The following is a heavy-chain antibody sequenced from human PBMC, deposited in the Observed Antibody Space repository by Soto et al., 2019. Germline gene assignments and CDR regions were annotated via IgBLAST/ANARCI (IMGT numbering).Heavy chain of an antibody. D-gene: IGHD3-22*01. CDR3: ARDWSRYYDNSGLIWFY. CDR1: GYTFRSYG. J-gene: IGHJ4*02. V-gene: IGHV1-18*04. CDR2: ISAYNGDT. Sequence: ASVKVSCKASGYTFRSYGISWVRQAPGQGLEWVGWISAYNGDTHYAPKFQDRITLTTETSTDTAYMELRSLRLDDTAVYYCARDWSRYYDNSGLIWFYWCPGSLVTVSS.